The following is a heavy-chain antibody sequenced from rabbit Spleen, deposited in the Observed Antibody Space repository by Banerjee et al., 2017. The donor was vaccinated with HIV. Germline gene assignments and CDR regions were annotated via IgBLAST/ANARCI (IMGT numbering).Heavy chain of an antibody. CDR3: ARLGHADYPYAYGLKL. CDR1: GFSFNNGYD. CDR2: IYSSFGST. V-gene: IGHV1S45*01. J-gene: IGHJ4*01. Sequence: QEQLEESGGDLVKPGASLTLTCTASGFSFNNGYDMCWVRQAPGKGLEWIACIYSSFGSTYYAGWAKGRCTISKTSTTVTLQMTSLTAADTATYFCARLGHADYPYAYGLKLWGPGTLVTVS. D-gene: IGHD6-1*01.